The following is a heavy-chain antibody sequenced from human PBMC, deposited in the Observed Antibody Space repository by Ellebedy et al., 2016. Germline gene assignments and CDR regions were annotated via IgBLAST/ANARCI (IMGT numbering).Heavy chain of an antibody. V-gene: IGHV4-34*01. Sequence: GSLRLSCTASGFTFVDYAINWFRQAPGKGLEWIGEINHSGSTNYNPSLKSRVTISVDTSKNQFSLKLSSVTAADTAVYYCARRITVYYYMDVWGKGTTVTVSS. D-gene: IGHD3-16*01. CDR1: GFTFVDYA. J-gene: IGHJ6*03. CDR2: INHSGST. CDR3: ARRITVYYYMDV.